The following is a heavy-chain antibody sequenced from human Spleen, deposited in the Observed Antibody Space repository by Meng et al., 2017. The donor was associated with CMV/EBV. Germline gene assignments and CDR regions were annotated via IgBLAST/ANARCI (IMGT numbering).Heavy chain of an antibody. CDR2: ISNSGDTV. V-gene: IGHV3-48*03. CDR1: GFTFSNYE. Sequence: GESLKISCTASGFTFSNYEMNWVRQAPGKGLEWISYISNSGDTVYYAESVKGRFTISRDNAKNSLYLQMNSLRAEDTAVYYCAYDFWTVWGQGTLVTVSS. J-gene: IGHJ4*02. D-gene: IGHD3-3*01. CDR3: AYDFWTV.